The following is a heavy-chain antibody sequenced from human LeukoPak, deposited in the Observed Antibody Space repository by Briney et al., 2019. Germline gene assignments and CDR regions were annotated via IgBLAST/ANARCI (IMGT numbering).Heavy chain of an antibody. Sequence: AGGSLRLSCAASGFTFSSYGMHWVRQAPGKGLEWVAVISYDGSNKYYADSVKGRFTISRDNSKNTLYLQMNSLRAEDTAVYYCARGVYDSSGYYLSAFDIWGQGTMVTVSS. D-gene: IGHD3-22*01. CDR1: GFTFSSYG. CDR3: ARGVYDSSGYYLSAFDI. CDR2: ISYDGSNK. V-gene: IGHV3-30*03. J-gene: IGHJ3*02.